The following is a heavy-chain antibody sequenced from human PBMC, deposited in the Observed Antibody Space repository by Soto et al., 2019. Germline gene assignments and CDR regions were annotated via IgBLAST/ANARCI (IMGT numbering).Heavy chain of an antibody. V-gene: IGHV1-69*13. CDR1: GGTFSSYA. D-gene: IGHD2-2*01. J-gene: IGHJ6*02. Sequence: ASVKVSCKASGGTFSSYAISWVRQAPGQGLEWMGGIIPIFGTANYAQKFQGRVTITADESTSTAYMELSSLRSEDTAVYYCASRDGNCSSTSCYHYYYYGMEVWGQGSTVTVPS. CDR3: ASRDGNCSSTSCYHYYYYGMEV. CDR2: IIPIFGTA.